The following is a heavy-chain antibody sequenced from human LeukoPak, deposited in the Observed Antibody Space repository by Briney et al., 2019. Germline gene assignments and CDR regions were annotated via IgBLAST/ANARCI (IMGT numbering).Heavy chain of an antibody. CDR2: IYHSGSA. V-gene: IGHV4-59*12. CDR1: GGSMKNYY. CDR3: ARVYGDYWEYYFDY. D-gene: IGHD4-17*01. J-gene: IGHJ4*02. Sequence: SETLSLTCTVSGGSMKNYYWSWIRQPPGKGLEWLGEIYHSGSANYNPSLKSRVTISVDTSKDQFSLKLSSVTAADTAVYYCARVYGDYWEYYFDYWGQGTLVTVSS.